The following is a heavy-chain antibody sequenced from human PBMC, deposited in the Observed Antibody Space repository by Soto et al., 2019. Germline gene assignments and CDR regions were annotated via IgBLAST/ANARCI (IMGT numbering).Heavy chain of an antibody. CDR2: IYYSGST. CDR1: GDSISSGAYY. J-gene: IGHJ4*02. V-gene: IGHV4-31*03. CDR3: SRVVVVPLAATHEPDSFDF. D-gene: IGHD2-15*01. Sequence: SETLSLTCTVSGDSISSGAYYWTWIRQHPGKGLEWIGYIYYSGSTYYNLSLKSRVTISVDTSKNQFSLKLSSVTAADTAVYYCSRVVVVPLAATHEPDSFDFWRQGTLVSVSA.